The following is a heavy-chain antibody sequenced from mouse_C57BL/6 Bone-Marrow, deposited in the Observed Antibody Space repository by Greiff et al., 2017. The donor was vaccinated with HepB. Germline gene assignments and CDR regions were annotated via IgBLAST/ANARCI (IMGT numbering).Heavy chain of an antibody. D-gene: IGHD1-1*01. V-gene: IGHV8-8*01. J-gene: IGHJ2*01. CDR1: GFSLSTFGMG. CDR2: IWWDDDK. Sequence: QVTLKESGPGILQPSQTLSLTCSFSGFSLSTFGMGVGWIRQPSGKGLEWLAHIWWDDDKHYNPALKSRLTISKDTSKNQVFLKIANVDTADTATYYWARMAYYYGSRDYFDYWGQGTTLTVSS. CDR3: ARMAYYYGSRDYFDY.